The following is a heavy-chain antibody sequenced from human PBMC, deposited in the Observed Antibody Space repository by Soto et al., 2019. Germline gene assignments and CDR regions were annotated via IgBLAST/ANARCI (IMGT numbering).Heavy chain of an antibody. J-gene: IGHJ4*02. D-gene: IGHD2-15*01. V-gene: IGHV3-23*01. CDR2: ISASGGRT. CDR3: AKDLEVLSARFES. CDR1: GFTFGNYA. Sequence: GGSLRLSCRASGFTFGNYAMAWVRQAPGKGLEWVSGISASGGRTYYADSAKGRFTISRDNSNNTPYLQMSSLRAEDTAVYYCAKDLEVLSARFESWGQGALVTVSS.